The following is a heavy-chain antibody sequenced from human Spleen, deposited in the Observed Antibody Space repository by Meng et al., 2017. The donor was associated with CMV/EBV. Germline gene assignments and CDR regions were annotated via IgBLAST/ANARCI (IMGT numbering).Heavy chain of an antibody. V-gene: IGHV3-21*01. CDR3: ARDDSSGYYPDY. J-gene: IGHJ4*02. Sequence: GGSLRLSCAASGFSFDYYGMSWVRQAPGKGLEWVSSISSSSSYIYYADSVKGRFTISRDNAKNSLYLQMNSLRAEDTAVYYCARDDSSGYYPDYWGQGTLVTVSS. CDR1: GFSFDYYG. D-gene: IGHD3-22*01. CDR2: ISSSSSYI.